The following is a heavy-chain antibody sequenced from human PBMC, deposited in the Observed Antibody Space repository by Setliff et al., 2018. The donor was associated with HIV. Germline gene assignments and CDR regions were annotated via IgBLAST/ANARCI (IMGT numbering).Heavy chain of an antibody. CDR2: IIPMYGVT. Sequence: SVKVSCKASGGTFSSYAISWVRQAPGQGPEWMGGIIPMYGVTNYAQKFQGRVTITTDESTSTAYMELSSLRSEDTAVYYCARESACSSTSCPKVLDYWGQGTLVTVSS. J-gene: IGHJ4*02. D-gene: IGHD2-2*01. CDR3: ARESACSSTSCPKVLDY. V-gene: IGHV1-69*05. CDR1: GGTFSSYA.